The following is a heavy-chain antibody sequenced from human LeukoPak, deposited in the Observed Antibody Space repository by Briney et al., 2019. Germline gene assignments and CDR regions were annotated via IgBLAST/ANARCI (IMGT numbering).Heavy chain of an antibody. Sequence: SVTVSCKASGGTFSSYAISWVRQAPGQGLEWMGGIIPIFGTANYAQKFQGRVTITADESTSTAYMELSSLRSADTAVYYCASYRYSGSYGGYWGQGTLVTVSS. CDR2: IIPIFGTA. V-gene: IGHV1-69*13. CDR3: ASYRYSGSYGGY. CDR1: GGTFSSYA. D-gene: IGHD1-26*01. J-gene: IGHJ4*02.